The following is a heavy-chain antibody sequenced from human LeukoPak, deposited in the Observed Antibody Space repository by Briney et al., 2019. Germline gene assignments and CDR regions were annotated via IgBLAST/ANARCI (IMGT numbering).Heavy chain of an antibody. V-gene: IGHV3-64*01. CDR3: ARVSPYYDSSGHYDY. CDR1: GFTFSSYA. J-gene: IGHJ4*02. D-gene: IGHD3-22*01. CDR2: ISSNGGST. Sequence: GGSLRLSCAASGFTFSSYAMPWVRKAPGKGLEYVSAISSNGGSTYYANSVKGRFTISRDNSKNTLYLQMGSLRAEDMAVYYCARVSPYYDSSGHYDYWGQGTLVTVSS.